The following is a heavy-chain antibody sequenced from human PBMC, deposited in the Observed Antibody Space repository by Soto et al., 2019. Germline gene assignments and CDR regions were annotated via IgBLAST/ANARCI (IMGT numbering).Heavy chain of an antibody. Sequence: PGGSLRLSCAASGFTFSSYAISWGLQAPGKGLEWVSAISGSGGSTYYADSVKGRFTISRDNSKNTLYLQMNSLRAEDTAVYYCAKDQIGFRGWYKYWGQGTLVTVYS. CDR3: AKDQIGFRGWYKY. V-gene: IGHV3-23*01. J-gene: IGHJ4*02. D-gene: IGHD6-19*01. CDR2: ISGSGGST. CDR1: GFTFSSYA.